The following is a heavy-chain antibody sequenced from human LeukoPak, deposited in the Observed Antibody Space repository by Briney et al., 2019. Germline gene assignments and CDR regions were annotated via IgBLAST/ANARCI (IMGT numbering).Heavy chain of an antibody. CDR2: ISSSSSYI. D-gene: IGHD3-10*01. V-gene: IGHV3-21*01. J-gene: IGHJ1*01. CDR3: AKSGSRNEYFQH. CDR1: GFTFSSYS. Sequence: GGSLRLSCAASGFTFSSYSMNWVRQAPGKGLEWVSSISSSSSYIYYADSVKGRFTISRDNSKNTLYLQMNSLRAEDTAVYYCAKSGSRNEYFQHWGQGTLVTVSS.